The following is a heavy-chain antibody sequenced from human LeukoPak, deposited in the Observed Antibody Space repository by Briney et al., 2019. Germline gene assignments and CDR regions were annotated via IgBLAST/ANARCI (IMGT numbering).Heavy chain of an antibody. Sequence: ASVTVSCKASGYTFTSYGIAWVRQAPGQGLQWMGWISANNGDTSYSQKLLGRVTMTTDTSTNTAYMELRSLTSDDTAVYYCARDPPGLTLGSPGDYWGQGTLVIVSS. V-gene: IGHV1-18*01. CDR1: GYTFTSYG. D-gene: IGHD3-16*01. CDR3: ARDPPGLTLGSPGDY. CDR2: ISANNGDT. J-gene: IGHJ4*02.